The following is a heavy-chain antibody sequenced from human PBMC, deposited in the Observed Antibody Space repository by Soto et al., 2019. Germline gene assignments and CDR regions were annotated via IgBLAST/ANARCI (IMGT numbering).Heavy chain of an antibody. Sequence: GGSLRLSCAASGFTFSSYAMSWVRQAPGKGLEWVSAISGSGGSTYYADSVKGQFTISRDNTKNTLFLQLNSLRPEDRAVYYCAKDPPPQKYSYYFDYWGQGTLVTVSS. J-gene: IGHJ4*02. V-gene: IGHV3-23*01. CDR3: AKDPPPQKYSYYFDY. CDR1: GFTFSSYA. D-gene: IGHD2-15*01. CDR2: ISGSGGST.